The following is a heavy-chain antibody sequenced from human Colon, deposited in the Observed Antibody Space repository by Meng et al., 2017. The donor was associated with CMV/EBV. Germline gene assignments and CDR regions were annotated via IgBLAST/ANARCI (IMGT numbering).Heavy chain of an antibody. V-gene: IGHV3-72*01. CDR3: VRDGRKYAFDY. J-gene: IGHJ4*02. Sequence: GESLKISCAASGFTFTDYYMDWVRQSPGKGLEWVGRAKNKANHYGTEYAASVNGRFTISRDDSNDSLYLQMNSLKTEDTAVYYCVRDGRKYAFDYWGQGTLVTVSS. CDR1: GFTFTDYY. D-gene: IGHD2-8*01. CDR2: AKNKANHYGT.